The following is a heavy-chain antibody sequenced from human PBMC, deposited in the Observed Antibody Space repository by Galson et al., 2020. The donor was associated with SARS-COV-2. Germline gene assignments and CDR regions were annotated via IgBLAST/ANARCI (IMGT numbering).Heavy chain of an antibody. Sequence: GGSLRLSCAASGFTFSSYIMNWVRQAPGKGLEWVSSISSSSSYIYYADSVKGRFTISRDNAKNSLYLQMNSLRAEDTAVYYCARESKGEWERPYYYYMDVWGKGTTVTISS. CDR2: ISSSSSYI. D-gene: IGHD1-26*01. V-gene: IGHV3-21*01. CDR3: ARESKGEWERPYYYYMDV. CDR1: GFTFSSYI. J-gene: IGHJ6*03.